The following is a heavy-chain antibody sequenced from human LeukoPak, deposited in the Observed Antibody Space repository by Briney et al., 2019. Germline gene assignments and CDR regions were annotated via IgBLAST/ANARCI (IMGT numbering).Heavy chain of an antibody. CDR1: GGSISSYY. J-gene: IGHJ4*02. Sequence: SETLSLTCTVSGGSISSYYWSWIRQPPGKGLEWIGYINYSGSTNYNPSLKSRVTISVDTSKNQFSLKLSSVTAADTAVYYCARGGSSGWPGIDYWGQGTLVTVSS. D-gene: IGHD6-19*01. CDR2: INYSGST. V-gene: IGHV4-59*01. CDR3: ARGGSSGWPGIDY.